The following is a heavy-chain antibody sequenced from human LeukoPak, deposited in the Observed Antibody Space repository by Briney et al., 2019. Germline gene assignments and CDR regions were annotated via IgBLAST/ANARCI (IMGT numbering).Heavy chain of an antibody. J-gene: IGHJ4*02. V-gene: IGHV3-48*03. D-gene: IGHD5-24*01. CDR3: AREVNYSNMRWEHFDD. CDR2: ISTSGRTI. CDR1: GFTFSDYE. Sequence: GGSLRLSCAASGFTFSDYEINWLGQARGKGLAWISYISTSGRTIYCADSVKGRFTISRDNAKNSVYLQMSNLRAEVTAVYYCAREVNYSNMRWEHFDDWGQGTLVTVSS.